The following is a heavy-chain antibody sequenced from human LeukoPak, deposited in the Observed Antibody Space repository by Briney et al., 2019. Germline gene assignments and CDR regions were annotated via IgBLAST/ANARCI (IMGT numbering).Heavy chain of an antibody. Sequence: SETLSLTCTVSGGSISSGDHYWSWIRQPPGKGLEWIGYIYYSGSTYYNPSLKSRVTISVDTSKNQFSLKLSSVTAADTAVYYCARDRGFWSGYPYFDYWGQGTLVTVSS. V-gene: IGHV4-30-4*01. CDR3: ARDRGFWSGYPYFDY. CDR2: IYYSGST. J-gene: IGHJ4*02. D-gene: IGHD3-3*01. CDR1: GGSISSGDHY.